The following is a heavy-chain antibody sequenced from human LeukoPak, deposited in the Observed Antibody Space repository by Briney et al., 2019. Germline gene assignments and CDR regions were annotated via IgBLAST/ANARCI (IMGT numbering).Heavy chain of an antibody. CDR3: TTDFMGYSYGYYFDY. CDR1: GFTFSNAW. D-gene: IGHD5-18*01. V-gene: IGHV3-15*01. J-gene: IGHJ4*02. Sequence: KPGGSLRLSCAASGFTFSNAWMSWVRQAPGKGLEWVGRIKSKTDGGTTDYAAPVKGRFTISRDDSKNTLYLQMNSLKTEDTAVYYCTTDFMGYSYGYYFDYWGQETLVTVSS. CDR2: IKSKTDGGTT.